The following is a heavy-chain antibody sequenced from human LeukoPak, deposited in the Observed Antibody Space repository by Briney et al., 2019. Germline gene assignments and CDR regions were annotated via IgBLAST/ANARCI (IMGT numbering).Heavy chain of an antibody. D-gene: IGHD2-21*02. CDR2: MSHSGNT. CDR1: GYPISRGYF. J-gene: IGHJ4*02. V-gene: IGHV4-38-2*01. Sequence: SETLPLTCVVSGYPISRGYFWGWVRQPPGKGLEWIGSMSHSGNTHYSPSLKSRVTISMDMSNNQFSLRLSSVTAADTAVYYCATLPSQTGIYLDYYFDNWGQGTLVTVSS. CDR3: ATLPSQTGIYLDYYFDN.